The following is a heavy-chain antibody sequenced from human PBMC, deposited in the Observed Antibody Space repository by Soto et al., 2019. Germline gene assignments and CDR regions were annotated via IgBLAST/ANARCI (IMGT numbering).Heavy chain of an antibody. Sequence: SETLSLTCSVSGGSISGLYWSWVRQPPGRGLEWIGWIYYSGTTNYNPSLKSRVTISVDTSKNQLSLKLSSVTAADTAVYYCARHPPDYDILTGYWPLYNWFDPGTQRTRVTVSS. V-gene: IGHV4-59*08. CDR1: GGSISGLY. CDR3: ARHPPDYDILTGYWPLYNWFDP. CDR2: IYYSGTT. D-gene: IGHD3-9*01. J-gene: IGHJ5*02.